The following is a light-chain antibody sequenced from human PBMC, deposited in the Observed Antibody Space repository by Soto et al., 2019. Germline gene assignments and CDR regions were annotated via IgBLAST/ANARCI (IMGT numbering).Light chain of an antibody. V-gene: IGKV3-20*01. CDR2: DAS. J-gene: IGKJ4*01. CDR1: QTVRNNY. Sequence: EFVLTQSPGTLSLSPGERATLSCRASQTVRNNYLAWYQQKPGQAPRLLIYDASSRATGIPDRFSGGGSGTDFTLTISRLEPEDFAVYYCQHYNNWPLTFGGGTKVEIK. CDR3: QHYNNWPLT.